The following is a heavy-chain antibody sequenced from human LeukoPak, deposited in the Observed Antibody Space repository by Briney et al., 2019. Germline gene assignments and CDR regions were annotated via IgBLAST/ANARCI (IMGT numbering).Heavy chain of an antibody. CDR1: GGSISSYY. Sequence: SETLSLTCTVSGGSISSYYWSWIRQPPGKGLEWIGYIYYSGSTNYNPSLKSRVTISVDTSKNQFSLKLTSVTAADTAVYYCARPNYYDSSGYFNWGQGTLVTVSS. V-gene: IGHV4-59*08. D-gene: IGHD3-22*01. J-gene: IGHJ4*02. CDR2: IYYSGST. CDR3: ARPNYYDSSGYFN.